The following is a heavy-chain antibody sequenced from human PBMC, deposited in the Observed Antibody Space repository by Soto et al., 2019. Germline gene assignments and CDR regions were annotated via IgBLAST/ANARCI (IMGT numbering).Heavy chain of an antibody. V-gene: IGHV4-4*02. CDR2: ISHGGST. Sequence: QVQLQESGPGLVKPSGTLFLTCDVSGVSIVGNNWWSWVRQPPGKGLEWLGEISHGGSTNYNPSLKSRVTRSVEKSQKQLSLKLSSVTAADTAIYYCARNTYSSGAGSTFDYWGQGILVSVSA. D-gene: IGHD3-10*01. J-gene: IGHJ4*02. CDR3: ARNTYSSGAGSTFDY. CDR1: GVSIVGNNW.